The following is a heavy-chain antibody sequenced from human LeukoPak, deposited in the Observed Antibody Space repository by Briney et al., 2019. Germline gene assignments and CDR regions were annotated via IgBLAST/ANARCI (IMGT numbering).Heavy chain of an antibody. CDR2: IYYSGST. J-gene: IGHJ5*02. V-gene: IGHV4-59*08. CDR1: GGSISTYY. CDR3: ARQPMVRGVFGSNWFDP. D-gene: IGHD3-10*01. Sequence: SETLSLTCTVSGGSISTYYGNWIRQAPGKGLEWIGYIYYSGSTYYNPSLKSRVTISVDTSKDHFTLKLTSVTAADTAVYYCARQPMVRGVFGSNWFDPWGQGTLVTVSS.